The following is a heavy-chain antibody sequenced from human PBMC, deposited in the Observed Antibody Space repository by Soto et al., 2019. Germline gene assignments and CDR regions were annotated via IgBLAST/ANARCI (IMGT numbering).Heavy chain of an antibody. Sequence: EVQLVESGGGLVQPGGSLRLSCAASGFTFTNLWIYWVRQTPEKGLVWVAGINGDGTITAYADSAKGRFTISRDNAKSTLYLQMNSLTIEDTALYYCVRDFRWGQGTLVTVSS. CDR1: GFTFTNLW. J-gene: IGHJ1*01. V-gene: IGHV3-74*01. CDR2: INGDGTIT. CDR3: VRDFR.